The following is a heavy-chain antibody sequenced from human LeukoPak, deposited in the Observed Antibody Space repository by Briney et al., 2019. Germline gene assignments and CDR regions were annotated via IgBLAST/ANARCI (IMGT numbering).Heavy chain of an antibody. Sequence: SETLSLTCGVSSESFTGYYWSWIRQPPRKRLEWMGEIDNVGSTNINPSLKSRVSMSIDTSKNQISLKLTAVTAADTALYYCAKDYYGSGSSLGWFDPWGQGTLVTVSS. J-gene: IGHJ5*02. CDR3: AKDYYGSGSSLGWFDP. CDR1: SESFTGYY. CDR2: IDNVGST. V-gene: IGHV4-34*01. D-gene: IGHD3-10*01.